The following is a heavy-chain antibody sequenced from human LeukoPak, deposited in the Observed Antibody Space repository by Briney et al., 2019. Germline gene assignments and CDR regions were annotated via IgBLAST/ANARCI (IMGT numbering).Heavy chain of an antibody. V-gene: IGHV4-59*08. J-gene: IGHJ4*02. Sequence: SETLSLTCTVSGGSISSYYWSWIRQPPGKGLEWIGYIYYSGSTNYNPSLKSRVSISVDTSKNQFSLKLSSVTAADTAVYYCARHTWIQLWFDYWGQGTLVTVSS. CDR2: IYYSGST. D-gene: IGHD5-18*01. CDR3: ARHTWIQLWFDY. CDR1: GGSISSYY.